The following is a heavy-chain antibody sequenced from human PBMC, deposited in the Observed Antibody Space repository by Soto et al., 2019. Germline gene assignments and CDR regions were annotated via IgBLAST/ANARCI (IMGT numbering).Heavy chain of an antibody. CDR2: IWYDGSNK. D-gene: IGHD6-13*01. V-gene: IGHV3-33*01. J-gene: IGHJ4*02. Sequence: GGSLRLSCAASGFTFSSYGMHWVRQAPGKGLEWVAVIWYDGSNKYFADSVKGRFTISRDNSKSTLYLQMNSLRAEDTAVYYCARDGAAAGTLDYWGQGTLVTVSS. CDR1: GFTFSSYG. CDR3: ARDGAAAGTLDY.